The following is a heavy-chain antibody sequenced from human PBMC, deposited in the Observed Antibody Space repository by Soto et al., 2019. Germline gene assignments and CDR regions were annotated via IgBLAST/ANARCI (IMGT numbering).Heavy chain of an antibody. V-gene: IGHV1-69*13. Sequence: ASVKVSCKASGYTFTSYGISWVRQAPGQGLEWMGGISAINGTANYAQKFQGRVTITADESTSTAYMELSSLRSEDTAVYYCARDTAYSSSLEGFDPWGQGTQVTVSS. J-gene: IGHJ5*02. CDR2: ISAINGTA. CDR1: GYTFTSYG. D-gene: IGHD6-6*01. CDR3: ARDTAYSSSLEGFDP.